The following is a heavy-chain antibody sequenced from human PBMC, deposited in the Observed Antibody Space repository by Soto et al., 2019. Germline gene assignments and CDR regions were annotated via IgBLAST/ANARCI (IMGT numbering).Heavy chain of an antibody. V-gene: IGHV3-74*01. D-gene: IGHD6-19*01. CDR1: GFTFSDYW. J-gene: IGHJ5*02. CDR3: ARPDNSAWVNWFDP. Sequence: EVQLVESGGGLVQPGESLRLSCAASGFTFSDYWMHWVRQAPGKGLVWVSRINSDGTTTDYADSVKGRFTISRDNAKNTRYLQMNSLRAEDTAVYYCARPDNSAWVNWFDPWGQGTLVAVSS. CDR2: INSDGTTT.